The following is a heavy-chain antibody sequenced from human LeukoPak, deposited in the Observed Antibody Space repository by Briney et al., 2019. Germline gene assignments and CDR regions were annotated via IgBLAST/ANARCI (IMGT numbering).Heavy chain of an antibody. J-gene: IGHJ6*03. CDR3: ARGRGIAALASDDYYYMDV. Sequence: SEPLSLTCTVSGGSISSYYWSWIRQPAGKGLEWIGRIYTSGTTHYNPSLKSRVTMSVDTPKNQLSLKLSSVTAADTAVYYCARGRGIAALASDDYYYMDVWGKGTTVTVSS. D-gene: IGHD6-13*01. V-gene: IGHV4-4*07. CDR1: GGSISSYY. CDR2: IYTSGTT.